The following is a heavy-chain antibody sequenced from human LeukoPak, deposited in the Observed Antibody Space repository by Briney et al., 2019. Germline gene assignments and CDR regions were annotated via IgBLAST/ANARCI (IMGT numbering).Heavy chain of an antibody. V-gene: IGHV4-39*01. CDR1: GGSISSTTYY. CDR3: ARQTDYYGSGSYYGVFDP. D-gene: IGHD3-10*01. Sequence: SETLSLTCTVSGGSISSTTYYWAWIRQPPGKGLERIGRIYYSGSTYYSPSLKSRVTISVDTSKNQFSLKLSSVTAADTAVYYCARQTDYYGSGSYYGVFDPWGQGTLVTVSS. J-gene: IGHJ5*02. CDR2: IYYSGST.